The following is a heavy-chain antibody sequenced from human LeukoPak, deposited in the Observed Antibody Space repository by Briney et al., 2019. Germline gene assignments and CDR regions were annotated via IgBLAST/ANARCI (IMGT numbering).Heavy chain of an antibody. CDR2: ISPDGSTT. CDR3: AKGSSSGTVDY. J-gene: IGHJ4*02. Sequence: GGSLKLSCAASGFTFSRYWMHWVRQAPGKGLMWVSRISPDGSTTLYADSVKGRFTISRDNAKYTLYLQMNSLRAEDTAVYYCAKGSSSGTVDYWGQGTLVAVSS. V-gene: IGHV3-74*03. CDR1: GFTFSRYW. D-gene: IGHD3-22*01.